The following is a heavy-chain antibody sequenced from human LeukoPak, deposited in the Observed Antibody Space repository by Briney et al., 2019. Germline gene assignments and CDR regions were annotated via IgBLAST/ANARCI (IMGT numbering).Heavy chain of an antibody. J-gene: IGHJ4*02. Sequence: GGSLRPSCAASGFTFSSSSYSMNWVRQAPGKGLEWVSSISTSSNDIYYADSVKGRFTISRDNAKNSLYLQMNSLRAEDTALYYCAKETVPWGCFDYWGQGTLVTVSS. CDR3: AKETVPWGCFDY. V-gene: IGHV3-21*04. CDR2: ISTSSNDI. D-gene: IGHD2-2*01. CDR1: GFTFSSSSYS.